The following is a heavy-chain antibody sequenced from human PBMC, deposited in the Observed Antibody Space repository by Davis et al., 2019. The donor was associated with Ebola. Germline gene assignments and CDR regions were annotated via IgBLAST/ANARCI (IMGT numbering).Heavy chain of an antibody. V-gene: IGHV6-1*01. CDR2: TYYTSEWQN. J-gene: IGHJ6*02. D-gene: IGHD5-18*01. CDR1: LHLLSPSIC. CDR3: GRGWMQSGMAV. Sequence: SQTLSLTRSLSLHLLSPSICWNWIRQSPSRGLEWLGRTYYTSEWQNDYAVSVRGRMTINADTSKNQFSLQLNSVTPEDTAVYYCGRGWMQSGMAVWGQGTPVTVSS.